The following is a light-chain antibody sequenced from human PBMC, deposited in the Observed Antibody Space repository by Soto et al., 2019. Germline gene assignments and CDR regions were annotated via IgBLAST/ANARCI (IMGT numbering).Light chain of an antibody. CDR1: QSVTST. J-gene: IGKJ3*01. CDR2: DTS. V-gene: IGKV3-15*01. Sequence: EIVMTQSPATLSVSPGERAILSCRASQSVTSTLAWYQRKPGQAPRLLIFDTSTRATGVPARFSGSGSGTEFTLTISSLQSEDFAIYYCQHYNQWPLFTFGPGTKVDVK. CDR3: QHYNQWPLFT.